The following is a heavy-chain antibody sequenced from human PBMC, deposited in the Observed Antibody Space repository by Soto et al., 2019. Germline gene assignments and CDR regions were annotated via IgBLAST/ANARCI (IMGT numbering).Heavy chain of an antibody. CDR1: GGSITRRSSY. CDR3: ATTRGLAVGGSFDY. D-gene: IGHD3-10*01. V-gene: IGHV4-39*01. CDR2: FYDGNA. Sequence: SETLSLTCIVSGGSITRRSSYWAWIRQPPGKGLEWVGTFYDGNAYHNPSLRSRITIAVDTSKNQFSLKLNSVAAADTAFYYCATTRGLAVGGSFDYWGQGMLVTVSS. J-gene: IGHJ4*02.